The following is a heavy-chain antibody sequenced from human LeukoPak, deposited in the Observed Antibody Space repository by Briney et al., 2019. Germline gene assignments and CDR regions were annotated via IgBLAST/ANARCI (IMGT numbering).Heavy chain of an antibody. V-gene: IGHV4-31*03. CDR2: IYYSGST. J-gene: IGHJ4*02. D-gene: IGHD6-6*01. CDR3: ARVRHSSSGGYYFDY. Sequence: SETLSLTCTVSGGSISSGGYYWSWIRQRPGKGLEWIGYIYYSGSTYYNPSLKSRVTISVDTSKNQFSLKLSSVTAADTAVYYCARVRHSSSGGYYFDYWGQGTLVTVSS. CDR1: GGSISSGGYY.